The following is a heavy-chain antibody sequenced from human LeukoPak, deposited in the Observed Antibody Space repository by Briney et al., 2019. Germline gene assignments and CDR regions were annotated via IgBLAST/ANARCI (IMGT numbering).Heavy chain of an antibody. CDR1: GYTFTSYG. V-gene: IGHV1-18*01. Sequence: GASVKVSCKASGYTFTSYGISWVRQAPGQGLEWMGWISAYNGNTNYAQKLQGRVTMTRNTSISTAYMELSSLRSEDTAVYYCARVDSSSWTLSYYYYYYMDGWGKGTTVTVSS. CDR2: ISAYNGNT. CDR3: ARVDSSSWTLSYYYYYYMDG. D-gene: IGHD6-13*01. J-gene: IGHJ6*03.